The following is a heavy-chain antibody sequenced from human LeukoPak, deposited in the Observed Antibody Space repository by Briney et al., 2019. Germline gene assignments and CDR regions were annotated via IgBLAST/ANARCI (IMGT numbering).Heavy chain of an antibody. Sequence: PSETLSLTCTVSGGSISSYYWSWIRQPPGKGLEWIGYLYYSGTTNYNPSFKSRVTISIDTSKNQFSLKLRSVTAADTAVYYCARLKFSDGYYSAFDIWGQGTMVTLAS. V-gene: IGHV4-59*08. CDR1: GGSISSYY. CDR2: LYYSGTT. CDR3: ARLKFSDGYYSAFDI. J-gene: IGHJ3*02. D-gene: IGHD2/OR15-2a*01.